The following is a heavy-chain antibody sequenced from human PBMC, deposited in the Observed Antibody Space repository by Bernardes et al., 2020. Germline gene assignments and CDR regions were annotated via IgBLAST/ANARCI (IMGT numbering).Heavy chain of an antibody. CDR2: IYYRGST. CDR1: GGSISSSNHY. J-gene: IGHJ4*02. V-gene: IGHV4-39*01. CDR3: ARHRSNRYCSGSSCTYYFEY. D-gene: IGHD2-15*01. Sequence: SETLSLTYTVSGGSISSSNHYWGWIRQPPGKGLEWIGTIYYRGSTHYNPSLKSRVTISVDTSKNQLSLKLSSVTAADTAMYYCARHRSNRYCSGSSCTYYFEYWGQGTLVTVSS.